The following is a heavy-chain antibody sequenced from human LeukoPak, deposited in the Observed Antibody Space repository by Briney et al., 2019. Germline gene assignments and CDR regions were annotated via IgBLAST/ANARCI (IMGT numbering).Heavy chain of an antibody. CDR2: IYTSGST. J-gene: IGHJ4*02. CDR3: ARDREVTPYYFDY. D-gene: IGHD4-23*01. Sequence: SETLSLTCTVSGGSISSGSYYWSWIRQPAGKGLEWIGRIYTSGSTNYNPSLKSRVTILVDTSKNQFSLKLSSVTAADTAVYYCARDREVTPYYFDYWGQGTLVTVSS. CDR1: GGSISSGSYY. V-gene: IGHV4-61*02.